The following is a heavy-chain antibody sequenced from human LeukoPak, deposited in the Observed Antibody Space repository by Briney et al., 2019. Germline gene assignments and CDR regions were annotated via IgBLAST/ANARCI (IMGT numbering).Heavy chain of an antibody. V-gene: IGHV4-59*08. CDR1: GGSISSYY. CDR2: TYYSGST. D-gene: IGHD3-3*01. CDR3: ARHMSSTYYDFWSGSNDPNWFDP. Sequence: SETLSLTCTVSGGSISSYYWSWIRQPPGKGLEWIGYTYYSGSTNYNPSLKSRVTISVDTSKNQFSLKLSSVTAADTAVYYCARHMSSTYYDFWSGSNDPNWFDPWGQGTLVTVSS. J-gene: IGHJ5*02.